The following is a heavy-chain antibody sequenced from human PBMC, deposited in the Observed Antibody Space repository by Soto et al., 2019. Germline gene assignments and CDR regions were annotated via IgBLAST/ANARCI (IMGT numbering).Heavy chain of an antibody. J-gene: IGHJ5*02. CDR1: GGTFSSYA. Sequence: QVQLVQSGAEVKKPGSSVKVSCKASGGTFSSYAISWVRQAPGQGLEWMGGIIPIFGTANYAQKFQGRVTITAEESTRTADMELSSLRSEDTAVYYCARAIAAAGLGYNWFDPWGQGTLVTVSS. D-gene: IGHD6-13*01. CDR3: ARAIAAAGLGYNWFDP. V-gene: IGHV1-69*01. CDR2: IIPIFGTA.